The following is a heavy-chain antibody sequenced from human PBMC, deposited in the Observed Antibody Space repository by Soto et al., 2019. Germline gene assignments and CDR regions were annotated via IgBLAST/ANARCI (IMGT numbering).Heavy chain of an antibody. CDR3: AEGFSDSSSPYGAFDI. J-gene: IGHJ3*02. CDR1: GGTFSSHT. CDR2: IIPILGIA. V-gene: IGHV1-69*02. D-gene: IGHD6-6*01. Sequence: GASVKVSCKASGGTFSSHTISWVRQAPGQGLEWMGRIIPILGIANYAQKFQGRVTITADKSTSTAYMELSSLRSEDTAVYYCAEGFSDSSSPYGAFDIWGQGTMVTVSS.